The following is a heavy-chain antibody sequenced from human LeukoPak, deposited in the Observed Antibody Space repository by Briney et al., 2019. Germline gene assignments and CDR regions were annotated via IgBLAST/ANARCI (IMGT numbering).Heavy chain of an antibody. D-gene: IGHD1-1*01. Sequence: SETLSLTCSVSGGSISGYYWSWIRQPPGKRLEWIGYINYIGSTNYNPSLKSRVTISVDTSKNQLSLKLTSVSAADTAVYYCARVTKWNDLDYWGQGTLVNVSS. CDR1: GGSISGYY. CDR2: INYIGST. CDR3: ARVTKWNDLDY. V-gene: IGHV4-59*01. J-gene: IGHJ4*02.